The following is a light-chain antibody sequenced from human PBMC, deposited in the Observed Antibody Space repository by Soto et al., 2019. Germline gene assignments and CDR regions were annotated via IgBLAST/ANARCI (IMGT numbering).Light chain of an antibody. CDR2: DHT. Sequence: QSVLTQPPSVSAAPGQRVAISCSGSSSNIGNNYVSWYQHLPGTAPKLLIYDHTKRPSGIPDRFSGSKSGTSATLGITGLQTVDEADYYCGTWDSSLSAVVFGGGTKLTVL. J-gene: IGLJ2*01. CDR3: GTWDSSLSAVV. CDR1: SSNIGNNY. V-gene: IGLV1-51*01.